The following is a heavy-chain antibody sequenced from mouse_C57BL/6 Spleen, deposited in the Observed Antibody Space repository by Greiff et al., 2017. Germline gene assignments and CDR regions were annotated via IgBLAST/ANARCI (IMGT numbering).Heavy chain of an antibody. Sequence: EVQLQQSGPELVKPGASVKISCKASGYTFTDYYMNWVKQSHGKSLEWIGDINPNNGGTSYNQKFKGKATLTVDKSSSTAYMELRSLTSEDSAVYYCARREYYGLWFAYWGQGTLVTVSA. CDR2: INPNNGGT. V-gene: IGHV1-26*01. D-gene: IGHD1-1*01. CDR1: GYTFTDYY. J-gene: IGHJ3*01. CDR3: ARREYYGLWFAY.